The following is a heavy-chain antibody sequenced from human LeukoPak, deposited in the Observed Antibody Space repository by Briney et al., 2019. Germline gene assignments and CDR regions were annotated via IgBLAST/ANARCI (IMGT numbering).Heavy chain of an antibody. Sequence: PGGSLRLSCAASGFTFSSYAMSWVRQAPGKGLEWVSAISGSGGSTYYADSVKGRFTISRDNSKNTLYLQMNSLRAEDTAVYYCAKDLRFLEWSTSYYYYYYMDVWGKGTTVTVSS. CDR2: ISGSGGST. J-gene: IGHJ6*03. D-gene: IGHD3-3*01. V-gene: IGHV3-23*01. CDR1: GFTFSSYA. CDR3: AKDLRFLEWSTSYYYYYYMDV.